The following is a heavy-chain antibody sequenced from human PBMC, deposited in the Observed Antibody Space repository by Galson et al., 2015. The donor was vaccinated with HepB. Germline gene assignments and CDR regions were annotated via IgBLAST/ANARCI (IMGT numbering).Heavy chain of an antibody. J-gene: IGHJ4*02. CDR3: ARVVLPGARCYVDF. V-gene: IGHV1-2*02. CDR1: GYTFTSYY. D-gene: IGHD2/OR15-2a*01. CDR2: INPYSGHT. Sequence: SVKVSCKASGYTFTSYYMHWVRQAPGQGLEWVGWINPYSGHTNYAQKFQGRVTMTRDTSISTAYMELSRLRSDDTAVYYCARVVLPGARCYVDFWGQGTTVTVSS.